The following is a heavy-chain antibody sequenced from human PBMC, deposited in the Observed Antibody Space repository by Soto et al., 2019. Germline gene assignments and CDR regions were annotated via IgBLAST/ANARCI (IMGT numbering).Heavy chain of an antibody. CDR3: ARVKNYGSGRPNYYYGMDG. J-gene: IGHJ6*02. D-gene: IGHD3-10*01. V-gene: IGHV3-48*02. CDR2: ISSSSTI. Sequence: GGSLRLSCAASGFTFSSYSMNWVRQAPGKGLEWVSYISSSSTIYYADSVKGRFTISRDNAKNSLYLQMNSLRDEDTAVYYCARVKNYGSGRPNYYYGMDGWGQGTTVTVSS. CDR1: GFTFSSYS.